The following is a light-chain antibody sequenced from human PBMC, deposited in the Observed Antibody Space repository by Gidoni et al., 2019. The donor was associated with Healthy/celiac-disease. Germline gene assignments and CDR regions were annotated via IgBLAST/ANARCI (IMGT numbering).Light chain of an antibody. CDR3: QQYGSSPQWT. V-gene: IGKV3-20*01. Sequence: EIVLTQSPGTLSLSPGERATLSCRASQSVSSSYLAWYQQKPGQAPRLLIYGASSRATGIPDRFSGSGSGTDFTLTISRLEPEDVAVYYCQQYGSSPQWTFGQGTKLEIK. J-gene: IGKJ2*02. CDR1: QSVSSSY. CDR2: GAS.